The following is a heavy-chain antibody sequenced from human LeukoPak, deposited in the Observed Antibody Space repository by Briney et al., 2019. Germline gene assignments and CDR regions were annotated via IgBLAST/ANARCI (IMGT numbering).Heavy chain of an antibody. J-gene: IGHJ3*02. CDR2: INAGSGNT. V-gene: IGHV1-3*01. Sequence: GASVKVSCKASGYTFSTYAIHWVRQAPGQRTEWMGWINAGSGNTKSSQKFQGRVSITRDKSASTAYMELSSLRSEDTAVYYCARAQGAYDFAAFDIWGQGTVVTVSS. CDR1: GYTFSTYA. CDR3: ARAQGAYDFAAFDI. D-gene: IGHD5-12*01.